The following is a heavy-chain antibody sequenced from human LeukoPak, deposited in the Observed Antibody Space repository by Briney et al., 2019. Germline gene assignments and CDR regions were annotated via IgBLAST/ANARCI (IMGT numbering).Heavy chain of an antibody. Sequence: WIRQPPGKGLEWVANIKQDGSEKYYVDSVKGRFTISRDNAKNSLYLQMNSLRAEDTAVYYCARDTFKGSYSGSFDYWGQGTLVTVSS. CDR2: IKQDGSEK. D-gene: IGHD1-26*01. CDR3: ARDTFKGSYSGSFDY. V-gene: IGHV3-7*01. J-gene: IGHJ4*02.